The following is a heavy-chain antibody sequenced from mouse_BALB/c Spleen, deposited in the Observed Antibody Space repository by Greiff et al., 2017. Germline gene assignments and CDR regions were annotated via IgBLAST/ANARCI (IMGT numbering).Heavy chain of an antibody. CDR3: ARWGLRRGWFAY. Sequence: VQLQQSGAELMKPGASVKISCKATGYTFSSYWIEWVKQRPGHGLEWIGEILPGSGSTNYNEKFKGKATFTADTSSNTAYMQLSSLTSEDSAVYYCARWGLRRGWFAYWGQGTLVTVSA. CDR2: ILPGSGST. V-gene: IGHV1-9*01. CDR1: GYTFSSYW. J-gene: IGHJ3*01. D-gene: IGHD2-4*01.